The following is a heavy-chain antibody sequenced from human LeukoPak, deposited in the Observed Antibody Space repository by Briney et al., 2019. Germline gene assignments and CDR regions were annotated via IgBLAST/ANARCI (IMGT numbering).Heavy chain of an antibody. D-gene: IGHD4-11*01. CDR3: ARDKAVTTELTQYFQH. Sequence: ASVKVSCKTSGYTFTNYGVSWVRQAPGQGLEWMGWVSAYNGYTNYAQKLQVRVTMTTDTSTSTAYMELRSLTSDDTAVYYCARDKAVTTELTQYFQHWGQGTLVTVSS. CDR2: VSAYNGYT. CDR1: GYTFTNYG. J-gene: IGHJ1*01. V-gene: IGHV1-18*01.